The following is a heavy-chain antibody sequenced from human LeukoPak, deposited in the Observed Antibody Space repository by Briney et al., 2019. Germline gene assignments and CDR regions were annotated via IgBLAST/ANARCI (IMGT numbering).Heavy chain of an antibody. D-gene: IGHD3-22*01. J-gene: IGHJ4*02. CDR3: ARLRNYDSSGYYFEIDY. CDR2: INWNAVRV. CDR1: GFTFNNYG. V-gene: IGHV3-20*04. Sequence: ESLRLSCAASGFTFNNYGMSWVRQAPGKGLEWVSGINWNAVRVGYADSVKGRFTISRDNAKNSLYLQMNSLRAEDTAFYYCARLRNYDSSGYYFEIDYWGQGTLVTVSS.